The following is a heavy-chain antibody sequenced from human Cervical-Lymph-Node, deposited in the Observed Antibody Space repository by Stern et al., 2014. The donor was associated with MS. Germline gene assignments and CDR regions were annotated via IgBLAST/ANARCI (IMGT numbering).Heavy chain of an antibody. J-gene: IGHJ4*02. V-gene: IGHV3-7*03. Sequence: VQLVQSGGGEVQSGGSLRLSCVASDLAFSRYWMNWVRQAPGKGLQWVANINQAGSEKYYVDSVKGRFTISRDNAKKSLYLQMNNLRSEDTAVYYCANGGTTWNWGQGTLVTVSS. CDR1: DLAFSRYW. CDR3: ANGGTTWN. CDR2: INQAGSEK. D-gene: IGHD1-1*01.